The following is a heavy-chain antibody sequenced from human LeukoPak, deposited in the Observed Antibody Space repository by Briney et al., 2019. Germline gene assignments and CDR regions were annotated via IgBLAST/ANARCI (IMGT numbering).Heavy chain of an antibody. CDR2: ISAYNGNT. Sequence: GASVKVSCKASGGTFSSYAISWVRQAPGQGLEWMGWISAYNGNTNYAQKLQGRVTMTTDTSTSTAYMELRSLRSDDTAVYYCARARPYCSSTSCYRVDYYYYYYYMDVWGKGTTVTVSS. V-gene: IGHV1-18*01. D-gene: IGHD2-2*01. CDR1: GGTFSSYA. CDR3: ARARPYCSSTSCYRVDYYYYYYYMDV. J-gene: IGHJ6*03.